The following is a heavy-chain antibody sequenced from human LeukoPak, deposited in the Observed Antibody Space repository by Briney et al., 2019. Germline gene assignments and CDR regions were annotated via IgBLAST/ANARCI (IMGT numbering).Heavy chain of an antibody. CDR1: GDSISSGGYY. V-gene: IGHV4-30-2*01. CDR2: IYHSGST. D-gene: IGHD1-26*01. CDR3: AKHSGSPGFFDY. J-gene: IGHJ4*02. Sequence: SETLSLTCTVSGDSISSGGYYWSWIRQPPEKGLERIGYIYHSGSTYYNPSLKSRVTISVDTSKNQFSLKLSSVTAADTAVYYCAKHSGSPGFFDYWGRGTLVTVSS.